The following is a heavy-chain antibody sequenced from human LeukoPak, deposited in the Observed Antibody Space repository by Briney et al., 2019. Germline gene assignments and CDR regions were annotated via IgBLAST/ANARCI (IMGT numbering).Heavy chain of an antibody. CDR2: INPNSGGT. CDR1: GYTFTCYY. CDR3: ARDRLAAAGNNWFDP. D-gene: IGHD6-13*01. Sequence: ASVKVSCKASGYTFTCYYMHWVRQAPGQGLEWMGWINPNSGGTNYAQKFQGRVTMTRDTSISTAYMELSRLRSDDTAVYYCARDRLAAAGNNWFDPWGQGTLVTVSS. J-gene: IGHJ5*02. V-gene: IGHV1-2*02.